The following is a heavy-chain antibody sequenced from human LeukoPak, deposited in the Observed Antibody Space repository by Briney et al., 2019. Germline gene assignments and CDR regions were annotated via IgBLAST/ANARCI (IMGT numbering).Heavy chain of an antibody. Sequence: SVKVSCKASGGTFSSYGISWVRQAPGQGLEWMGGIIPIFGTANYAQKFQGRVTISADESTSTAYMELSGLRSEDTAVYYCARGISSSWYWGFDYWGQGTPVTVSS. CDR2: IIPIFGTA. CDR3: ARGISSSWYWGFDY. D-gene: IGHD6-13*01. V-gene: IGHV1-69*01. J-gene: IGHJ4*02. CDR1: GGTFSSYG.